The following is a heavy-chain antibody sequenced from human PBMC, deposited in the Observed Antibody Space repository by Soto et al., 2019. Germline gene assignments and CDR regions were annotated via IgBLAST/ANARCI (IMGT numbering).Heavy chain of an antibody. CDR2: IYWDDDK. CDR1: GFSLTTSPMG. D-gene: IGHD1-1*01. Sequence: QITLKESGPTLVEPTETLTLTCSFSGFSLTTSPMGVGWIRQPPGKALEWLAVIYWDDDKRYNPSLRSRLTITKDTSKKQVVLTMTYVEPADTATYYCARRLGGFTWNDGYLDYWGQGTLVTVSS. V-gene: IGHV2-5*02. J-gene: IGHJ4*02. CDR3: ARRLGGFTWNDGYLDY.